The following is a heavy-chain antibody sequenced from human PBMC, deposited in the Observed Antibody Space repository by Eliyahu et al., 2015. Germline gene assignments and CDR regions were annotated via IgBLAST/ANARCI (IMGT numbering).Heavy chain of an antibody. CDR3: ARGLYGMDV. CDR1: GGSFRGYS. Sequence: QVQLQQWGAGLLKPSGTLSLTCAVYGGSFRGYSCSWXRQPPGKGLEWIGDINHSGSTNYSPSLKSRVTISVDTSKNQFSLKLSSVTAADTAVYYCARGLYGMDVWGQGTTVTVSS. CDR2: INHSGST. V-gene: IGHV4-34*02. J-gene: IGHJ6*02.